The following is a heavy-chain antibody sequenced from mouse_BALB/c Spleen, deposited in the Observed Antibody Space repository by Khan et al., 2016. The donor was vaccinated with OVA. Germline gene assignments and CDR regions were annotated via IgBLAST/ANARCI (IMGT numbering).Heavy chain of an antibody. Sequence: EVKLLESGPGLVKPSQSLSLTCTVTGYSITSGYAWNWIRQFPGNKLEWMGYISYSGGTSYNPSLKSRISITRDTSKNQFFLQLNSVTTEDPATYYCARGNYYGYYFDYWGQGTPLTVSS. CDR1: GYSITSGYA. CDR2: ISYSGGT. D-gene: IGHD1-1*01. J-gene: IGHJ2*01. CDR3: ARGNYYGYYFDY. V-gene: IGHV3-2*02.